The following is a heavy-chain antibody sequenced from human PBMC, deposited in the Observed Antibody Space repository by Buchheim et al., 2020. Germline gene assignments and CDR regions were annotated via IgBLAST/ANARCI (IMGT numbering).Heavy chain of an antibody. CDR3: ASMLRRYCTNGVCPPLFDY. D-gene: IGHD2-8*01. V-gene: IGHV5-51*01. Sequence: EVQLVQSGAEVKKPGESLKISCKGSGYSFTSYWIGWVRQMPGKGLEWMGIIYPGDSDTRYSPSFQGQVTISADKSISTAYPQWSSLKASDTAMYYCASMLRRYCTNGVCPPLFDYWGQGTL. J-gene: IGHJ4*02. CDR1: GYSFTSYW. CDR2: IYPGDSDT.